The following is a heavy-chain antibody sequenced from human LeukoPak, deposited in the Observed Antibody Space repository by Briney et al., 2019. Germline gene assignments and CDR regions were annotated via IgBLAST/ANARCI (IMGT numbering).Heavy chain of an antibody. D-gene: IGHD2-8*01. CDR2: INHSGST. V-gene: IGHV4-34*01. Sequence: SETLSLTCAVYGGSFSGYYWSWIRQPPGKGLEWIGEINHSGSTNYNPSLKSRVTISVDTSKNQFSLKLSSVTAADTAVYYCARDWAIGYCTNGVCRTDAFDIWGQGTMVIVSS. CDR3: ARDWAIGYCTNGVCRTDAFDI. CDR1: GGSFSGYY. J-gene: IGHJ3*02.